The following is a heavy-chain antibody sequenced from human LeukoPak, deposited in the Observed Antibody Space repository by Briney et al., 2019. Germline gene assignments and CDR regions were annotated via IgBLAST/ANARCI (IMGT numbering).Heavy chain of an antibody. CDR3: ARGKTDMIVVVITTIPATSLDY. J-gene: IGHJ4*02. CDR2: ISYDGSNK. CDR1: GFTFSSYA. Sequence: GRSLRLSCAASGFTFSSYAMHWVRQAPGKGLEWVAVISYDGSNKYYADSVKGRFTISRDNSKNTLYLQMNSLRAEDTAVYYCARGKTDMIVVVITTIPATSLDYWGQGTLVTVSS. V-gene: IGHV3-30-3*01. D-gene: IGHD3-22*01.